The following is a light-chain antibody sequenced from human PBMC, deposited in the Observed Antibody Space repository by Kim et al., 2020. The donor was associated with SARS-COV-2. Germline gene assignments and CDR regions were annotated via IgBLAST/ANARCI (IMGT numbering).Light chain of an antibody. CDR1: SSNIGSNT. CDR2: TND. CDR3: ATWDGSLDVWM. Sequence: QSVLTQPPSASGTPGQRVTISCSGSSSNIGSNTVNWYQQFPGTAPKLLIDTNDRRPSGVSDRVSCSKSGTSASLAISGLQSEDEADYYCATWDGSLDVWMFGGGTQLTVL. V-gene: IGLV1-44*01. J-gene: IGLJ3*02.